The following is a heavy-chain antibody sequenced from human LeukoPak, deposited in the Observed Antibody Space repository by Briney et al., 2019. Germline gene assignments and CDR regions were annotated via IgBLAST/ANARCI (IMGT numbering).Heavy chain of an antibody. CDR3: ARVGGGSCASPGPFGY. CDR1: GFTFSSYA. Sequence: GASLRLSCAASGFTFSSYAMNWVRQAPGKGLEWVAAITYDGSNTYYADSVKGRFTISRDNSKNTLYLQMNSLRAEDTAVYYCARVGGGSCASPGPFGYWGQGTLVTVSS. V-gene: IGHV3-30-3*01. D-gene: IGHD3-16*01. CDR2: ITYDGSNT. J-gene: IGHJ4*02.